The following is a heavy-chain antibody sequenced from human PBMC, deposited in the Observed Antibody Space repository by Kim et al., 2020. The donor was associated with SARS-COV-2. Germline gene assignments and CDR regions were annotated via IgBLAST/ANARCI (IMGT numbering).Heavy chain of an antibody. CDR3: TTDRGSPKYYYYGMDV. J-gene: IGHJ6*02. V-gene: IGHV3-15*01. Sequence: PVKGRFTISRDDSKNTLYLQMNSLKTEDTAVYYCTTDRGSPKYYYYGMDVWGQGTTVTVSS. D-gene: IGHD1-26*01.